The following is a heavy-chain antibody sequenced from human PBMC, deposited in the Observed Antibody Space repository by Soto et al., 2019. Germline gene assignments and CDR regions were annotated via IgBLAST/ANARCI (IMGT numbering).Heavy chain of an antibody. V-gene: IGHV4-39*01. D-gene: IGHD6-6*01. CDR2: CYYTGST. J-gene: IGHJ4*02. CDR1: GDSISSSGYY. CDR3: ARRATYSSSSFDY. Sequence: PSETLSLTCAVSGDSISSSGYYWGWIRQPPGKGLEWIGSCYYTGSTYYNPSLKSRVTISVDTSKNQFSLKLSSVTAADTAVYYCARRATYSSSSFDYWGQGTLVTSPQ.